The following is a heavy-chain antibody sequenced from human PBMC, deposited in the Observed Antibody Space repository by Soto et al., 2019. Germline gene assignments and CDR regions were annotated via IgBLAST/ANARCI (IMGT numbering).Heavy chain of an antibody. Sequence: QVQLVESGGGVVQPGRSLRLSCAASGFTFSGYGMHWVRQAPGKGLEWVAVIWYDGSNENYADTVKVRFTISRDNSKNTLYLQMNSLRDEDTAVYYCARRFSSGWYADYWGQGTLVTVSS. V-gene: IGHV3-33*01. J-gene: IGHJ4*02. CDR1: GFTFSGYG. CDR3: ARRFSSGWYADY. D-gene: IGHD6-19*01. CDR2: IWYDGSNE.